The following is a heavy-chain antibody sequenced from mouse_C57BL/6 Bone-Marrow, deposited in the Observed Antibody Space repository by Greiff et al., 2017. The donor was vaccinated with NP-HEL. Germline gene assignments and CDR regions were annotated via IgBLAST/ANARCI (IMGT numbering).Heavy chain of an antibody. CDR1: GYTFTSYW. D-gene: IGHD2-1*01. J-gene: IGHJ2*01. CDR2: IHPSGSDT. V-gene: IGHV1-74*01. CDR3: AMGNVYGNYVRY. Sequence: QVQLQQPGAELVKPGASVKVSCKASGYTFTSYWMHWVKQRPGQGLEWIGRIHPSGSDTNYNQKFKGKATLTVDKSSSTAYMQLSSLTSEDSAFYYCAMGNVYGNYVRYWGQGTTLTVSS.